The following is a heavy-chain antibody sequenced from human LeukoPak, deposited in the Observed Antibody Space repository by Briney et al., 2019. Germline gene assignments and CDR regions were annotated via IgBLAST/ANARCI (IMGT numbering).Heavy chain of an antibody. CDR2: IGGSSGGT. J-gene: IGHJ4*02. CDR3: ARDSTYYYASGSSGPHYFDY. D-gene: IGHD3-10*01. CDR1: GITLSNYG. V-gene: IGHV3-23*01. Sequence: GGSLRLSCAVSGITLSNYGMSWVRQAPGKGLEWVAGIGGSSGGTNYADSVKGRFTISRDNSKNTLYLQLNSLRAEDTAVYYCARDSTYYYASGSSGPHYFDYWGQGTLVTVSS.